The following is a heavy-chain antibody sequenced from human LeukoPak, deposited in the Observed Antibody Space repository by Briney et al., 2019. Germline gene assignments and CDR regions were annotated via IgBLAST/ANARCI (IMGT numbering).Heavy chain of an antibody. CDR1: GGSISPYY. Sequence: SETLSLTCTISGGSISPYYWSWIRQPPGKGLEWIGYIFHSGTTNYNPSLKSRVTISVDTSKNQFSLKLSSVTAADTAVYYCASSHGPMVWFYFQHWGQGTLVTVSS. CDR3: ASSHGPMVWFYFQH. J-gene: IGHJ1*01. V-gene: IGHV4-59*01. D-gene: IGHD3-10*01. CDR2: IFHSGTT.